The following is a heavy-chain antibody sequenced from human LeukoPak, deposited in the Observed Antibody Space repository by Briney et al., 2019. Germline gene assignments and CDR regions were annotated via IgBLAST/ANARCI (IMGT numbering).Heavy chain of an antibody. J-gene: IGHJ4*02. CDR3: ARADTYYYDSSGYYS. CDR2: IYTSGST. V-gene: IGHV4-61*02. D-gene: IGHD3-22*01. CDR1: GGSISSGSYY. Sequence: SETLSLTCTVAGGSISSGSYYWSWFRQPAGKGLEWIGRIYTSGSTNYNPSLKSRVTISVDTSKHQFSPKLSSVTAADTAVYYCARADTYYYDSSGYYSWGQGTLVTVSS.